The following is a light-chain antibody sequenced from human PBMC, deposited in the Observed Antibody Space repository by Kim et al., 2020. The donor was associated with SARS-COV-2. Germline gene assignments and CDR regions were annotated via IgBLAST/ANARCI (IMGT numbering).Light chain of an antibody. CDR3: QTWDTGIRV. V-gene: IGLV4-69*01. J-gene: IGLJ3*02. CDR1: SGHNNYA. CDR2: VNSDGSH. Sequence: VLTQSPSASASLGASVKLTCTLSSGHNNYAIAWHQQQPEKGPRFLMKVNSDGSHNKGDGIPDRFSGSSSGAERYLTISSLQSEDEADYYCQTWDTGIRVFGGGTQLTVL.